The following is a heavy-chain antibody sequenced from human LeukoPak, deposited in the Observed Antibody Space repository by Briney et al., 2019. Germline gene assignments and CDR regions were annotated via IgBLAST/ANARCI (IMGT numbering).Heavy chain of an antibody. J-gene: IGHJ4*02. CDR1: GGSISSYY. V-gene: IGHV4-59*01. Sequence: SETLSLACTVSGGSISSYYWSWIRQPPGKGLEWIGYIYYSGSTNYNPSLKSRVTISVDTSKNQFSLKLSSVTAADTAVYYCARCDRGLYYFDYWGQGTLVTVSS. CDR3: ARCDRGLYYFDY. D-gene: IGHD3-10*01. CDR2: IYYSGST.